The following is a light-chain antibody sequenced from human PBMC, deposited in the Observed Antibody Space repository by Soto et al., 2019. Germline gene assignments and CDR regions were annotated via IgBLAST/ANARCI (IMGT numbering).Light chain of an antibody. CDR2: GAS. V-gene: IGKV3-11*01. CDR3: QQRSNWPPWT. CDR1: QSVSNDF. J-gene: IGKJ1*01. Sequence: EIVLTQSPGILSLSPGERATLSCRASQSVSNDFLAWYQQKPGQAPRLLIFGASTRAAGIPARFSGSGSGTEFTLTISSLEPEDFAVYYCQQRSNWPPWTFGQGTKVDIK.